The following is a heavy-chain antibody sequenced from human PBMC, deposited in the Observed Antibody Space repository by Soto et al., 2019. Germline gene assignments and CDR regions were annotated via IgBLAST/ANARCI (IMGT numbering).Heavy chain of an antibody. D-gene: IGHD6-6*01. CDR3: ARVKKSMAARSVDY. Sequence: PSETLSLTGTVPVGSVSSGSYYWSWIRQPPGKGLEWIGYIYYSGSTNYNPSLKSRVTISVDTSKNQFSLKLSSVTAADTAVYYCARVKKSMAARSVDYWGQGTLVT. CDR2: IYYSGST. CDR1: VGSVSSGSYY. J-gene: IGHJ4*02. V-gene: IGHV4-61*01.